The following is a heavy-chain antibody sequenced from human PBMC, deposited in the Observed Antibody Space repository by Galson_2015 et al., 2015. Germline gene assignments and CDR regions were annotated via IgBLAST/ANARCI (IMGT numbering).Heavy chain of an antibody. CDR2: MSPNSGNT. D-gene: IGHD6-13*01. J-gene: IGHJ4*02. CDR1: GYTFTSYD. Sequence: SVKVSCKASGYTFTSYDINWVRQATGQGLEWMGWMSPNSGNTGYAQKFQGRVTMTRNTSISTAYMELSSLRSEDTAVYYCARGERQLVSPLGYWGQGTLVTVSS. CDR3: ARGERQLVSPLGY. V-gene: IGHV1-8*01.